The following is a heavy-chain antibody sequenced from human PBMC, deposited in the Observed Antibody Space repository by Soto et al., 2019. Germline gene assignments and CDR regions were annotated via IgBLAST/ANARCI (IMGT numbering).Heavy chain of an antibody. D-gene: IGHD2-21*02. CDR3: AREDDGGDRDYYGLNV. V-gene: IGHV4-30-4*08. J-gene: IGHJ6*02. CDR2: IHQRGSI. CDR1: GGSMSYEHNH. Sequence: PSEALSLTSTASGGSMSYEHNHSTWFRRSPGNSLEWIGYIHQRGSIIYNPSFKSRVTISVDTSKNQFSLQLSSVTAADTAVYFCAREDDGGDRDYYGLNVWGQGSTVTVSS.